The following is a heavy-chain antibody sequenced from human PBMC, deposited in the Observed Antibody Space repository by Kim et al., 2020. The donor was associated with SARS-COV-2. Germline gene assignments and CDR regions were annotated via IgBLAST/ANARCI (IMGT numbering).Heavy chain of an antibody. J-gene: IGHJ4*02. D-gene: IGHD6-19*01. Sequence: GGSLRLSCAASGFTFSSIAMSWVRKPPGKGLEWVSAISVIGGGTTYEDSVKGRFTISRDNSKNTLYLQMNSLRAEDTAVYYCAKVMAVAGRVDYWGQGTLVTVSS. CDR2: ISVIGGGT. CDR1: GFTFSSIA. V-gene: IGHV3-23*01. CDR3: AKVMAVAGRVDY.